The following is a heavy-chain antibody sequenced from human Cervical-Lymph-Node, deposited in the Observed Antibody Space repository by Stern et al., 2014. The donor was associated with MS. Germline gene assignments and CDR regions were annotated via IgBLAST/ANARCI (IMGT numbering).Heavy chain of an antibody. J-gene: IGHJ4*02. CDR2: LLPIFGTT. D-gene: IGHD2-2*01. V-gene: IGHV1-69*01. CDR3: AREKGYCTSTSCPFDY. Sequence: VQLVESGAEVKKPGSSVKVSCKASGGTFSSYAISWVRQAPGQGLEWMGGLLPIFGTTNYAQKFQGRVTITADESTNTGFMELSSLRSDDTAVYYCAREKGYCTSTSCPFDYWGQGTLVTVSS. CDR1: GGTFSSYA.